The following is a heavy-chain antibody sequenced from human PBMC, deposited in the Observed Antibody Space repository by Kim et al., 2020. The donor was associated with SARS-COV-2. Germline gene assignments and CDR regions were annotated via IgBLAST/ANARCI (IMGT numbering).Heavy chain of an antibody. D-gene: IGHD4-17*01. CDR3: ARDGTVTTSYGMDV. V-gene: IGHV3-30*04. CDR2: ISYDGSNK. J-gene: IGHJ6*02. CDR1: GFTFSSYA. Sequence: GGSLRLSCAASGFTFSSYAMHWVRQAPGKGLEWVAVISYDGSNKYYADSVKGRFTISRDNSKNTLYLQMNSLRAEDTAVYYCARDGTVTTSYGMDVWGQGTTVTVSS.